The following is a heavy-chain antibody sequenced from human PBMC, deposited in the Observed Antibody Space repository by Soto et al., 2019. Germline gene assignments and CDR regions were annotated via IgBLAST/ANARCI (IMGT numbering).Heavy chain of an antibody. Sequence: QVQLVQSGGELKQPGSSVKVSCKASGGTLNSYAISWVRQAPGQGLEWMGGIITAFGPGMYAQTFQGRVTITADESTNTAYMDLNSLRSEATADYYGAAGGSWARLDNWGQGTLVTVSS. D-gene: IGHD6-13*01. CDR1: GGTLNSYA. CDR3: AAGGSWARLDN. V-gene: IGHV1-69*01. CDR2: IITAFGPG. J-gene: IGHJ4*02.